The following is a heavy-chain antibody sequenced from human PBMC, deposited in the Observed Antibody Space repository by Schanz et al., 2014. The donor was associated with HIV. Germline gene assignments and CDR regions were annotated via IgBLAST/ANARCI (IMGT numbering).Heavy chain of an antibody. J-gene: IGHJ4*02. CDR1: GFIFSRYG. V-gene: IGHV3-33*06. Sequence: QVQLVESGGGVVQPGRSLRLSCAASGFIFSRYGMYWVRQAPGKGLEWGAVIWHDGSNKYYADSVKGRFSISRDNSKNTVYLQMNSLRAEDTAVYYCAKGLRQWLVLGGSDSWGQGTLVTVSS. CDR3: AKGLRQWLVLGGSDS. D-gene: IGHD6-19*01. CDR2: IWHDGSNK.